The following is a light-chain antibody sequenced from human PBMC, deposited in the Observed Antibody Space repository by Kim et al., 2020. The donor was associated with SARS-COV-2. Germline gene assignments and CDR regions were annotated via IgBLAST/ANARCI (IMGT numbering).Light chain of an antibody. CDR3: QAWGTGKGV. CDR2: IDNDGSH. J-gene: IGLJ3*02. V-gene: IGLV4-69*02. CDR1: RGHTTYA. Sequence: SVKFTCSLSRGHTTYAIAWLQQQPERGPRYLMKIDNDGSHSKGDGIPDRFSGSSSGAERYLTISSLQSDDEADYYCQAWGTGKGVFGGGTQLTVL.